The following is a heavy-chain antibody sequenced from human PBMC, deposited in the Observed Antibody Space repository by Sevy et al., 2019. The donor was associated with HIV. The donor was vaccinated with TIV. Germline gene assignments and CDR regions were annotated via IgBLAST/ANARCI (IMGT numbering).Heavy chain of an antibody. J-gene: IGHJ4*02. D-gene: IGHD2-2*01. CDR3: ARDGGCSGTSCVLYFDY. V-gene: IGHV3-21*01. Sequence: GGSLRLSCAASGFTFSSYSMNWVRQAPGKGLEWVSSISSGSSYIYYADSVKGRFTISRDNAKNSLYLQMNSLRAEDTAVYYCARDGGCSGTSCVLYFDYWGQGTLVTVSS. CDR2: ISSGSSYI. CDR1: GFTFSSYS.